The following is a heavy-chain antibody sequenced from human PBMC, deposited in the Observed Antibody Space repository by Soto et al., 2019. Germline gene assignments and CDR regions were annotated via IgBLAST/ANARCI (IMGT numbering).Heavy chain of an antibody. CDR2: IYYSGST. Sequence: SETLSLTRTVSGGSLSSGDYYWSWIRQPPGKALGWIGYIYYSGSTYYNPSLKSRVTISVDTSKNHFSLKLSSVTAADTAVYYCATGQPTYYYDSSGSVFDYWGQGTLVTVSS. D-gene: IGHD3-22*01. CDR1: GGSLSSGDYY. J-gene: IGHJ4*02. V-gene: IGHV4-30-4*01. CDR3: ATGQPTYYYDSSGSVFDY.